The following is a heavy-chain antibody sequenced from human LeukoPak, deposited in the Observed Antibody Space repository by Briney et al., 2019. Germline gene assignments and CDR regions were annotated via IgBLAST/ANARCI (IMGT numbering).Heavy chain of an antibody. D-gene: IGHD1-7*01. V-gene: IGHV5-51*04. CDR2: VYPGDPDA. CDR3: ARPHYFRTIVDAFDV. J-gene: IGHJ3*01. CDR1: GYTFTDYW. Sequence: GESLKISCKAGGYTFTDYWIAWVRQVPGKDLEYMGIVYPGDPDARYWPPFEGQVTISADKPIDTAYLEWSSLGASDSAIYYCARPHYFRTIVDAFDVWGQGTLVAVSS.